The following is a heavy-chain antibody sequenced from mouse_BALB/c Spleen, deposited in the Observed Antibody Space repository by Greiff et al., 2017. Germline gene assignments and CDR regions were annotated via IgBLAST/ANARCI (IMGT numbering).Heavy chain of an antibody. Sequence: EVKLMESGAELVRSGASVKLSCTASGFNIKDYYMHWVKQRPEQGLEWIGWIDPENGDTEYAPKFQGKATMTADTSSNTAYLQLSSLTSEDTAVYYCNAHDGPYGGFAYGGQGTLVTVSA. CDR3: NAHDGPYGGFAY. CDR2: IDPENGDT. J-gene: IGHJ3*01. D-gene: IGHD2-3*01. V-gene: IGHV14-4*02. CDR1: GFNIKDYY.